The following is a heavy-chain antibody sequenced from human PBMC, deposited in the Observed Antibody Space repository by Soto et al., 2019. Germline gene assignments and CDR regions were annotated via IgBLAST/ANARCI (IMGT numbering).Heavy chain of an antibody. CDR3: ATKRTIVVVPAANWFDP. Sequence: ASVKVSCKVSGYTLTELSMHWVRQAPGKGLEWMGGFDPEDGETIYAQKFQSRVTMTEDTSTDTACMELSSLRSEDTAVYYCATKRTIVVVPAANWFDPWGQGTLVTVSS. CDR1: GYTLTELS. D-gene: IGHD2-2*01. V-gene: IGHV1-24*01. J-gene: IGHJ5*02. CDR2: FDPEDGET.